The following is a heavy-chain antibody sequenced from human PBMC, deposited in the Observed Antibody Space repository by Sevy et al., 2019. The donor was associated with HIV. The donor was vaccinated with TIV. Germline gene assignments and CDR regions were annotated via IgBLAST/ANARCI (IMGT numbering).Heavy chain of an antibody. Sequence: GGSLRLSCAASGYTFSTYGMHWVRQAPGKGLEWVAFIRYDGSNKYYADSVKGRFTISRDNSKNTLYLQMNSLRAEDTAVYYCAKEYSYGYYFDYWGQGTLVTVSS. CDR2: IRYDGSNK. J-gene: IGHJ4*02. CDR3: AKEYSYGYYFDY. V-gene: IGHV3-30*02. CDR1: GYTFSTYG. D-gene: IGHD5-18*01.